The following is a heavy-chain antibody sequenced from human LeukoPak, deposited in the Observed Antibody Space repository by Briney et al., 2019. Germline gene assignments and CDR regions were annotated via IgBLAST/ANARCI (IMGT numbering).Heavy chain of an antibody. D-gene: IGHD4-17*01. J-gene: IGHJ5*02. CDR3: ARLSSHYGDYKVDP. CDR2: MNPHSGNT. Sequence: GASVKVSCKASGYTFANYDINWVRQASGQGLEWMGWMNPHSGNTGYAQNFQGRVTMTRNTSISTAYMELRSLRSEDTAVYYRARLSSHYGDYKVDPWGQGTLVTVSS. V-gene: IGHV1-8*01. CDR1: GYTFANYD.